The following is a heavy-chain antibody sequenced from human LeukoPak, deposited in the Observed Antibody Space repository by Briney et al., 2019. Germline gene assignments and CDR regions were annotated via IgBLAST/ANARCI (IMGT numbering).Heavy chain of an antibody. CDR3: ARERSAAGIWRPLYNWFDP. CDR2: INHSGST. V-gene: IGHV4-34*01. CDR1: GESFSGYY. J-gene: IGHJ5*02. D-gene: IGHD6-13*01. Sequence: PSETLSLTCAVYGESFSGYYWSWIRQPPGKGLEWIGEINHSGSTNYNPSLKSRVTISVDTSKNQFSLKLSSVTAADTAVYYCARERSAAGIWRPLYNWFDPWGQGTLVTVSS.